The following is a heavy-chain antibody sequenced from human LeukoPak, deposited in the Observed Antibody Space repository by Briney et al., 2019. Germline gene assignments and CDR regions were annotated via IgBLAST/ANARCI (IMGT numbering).Heavy chain of an antibody. Sequence: SETLSLTCTVSGGSISSYYWSWIRQPPGKGLEWIGYIYYSGSTNYNPSLKSRVTISVDTSKNQFSLKLSSVTAADTAVYYCARDGDSSGYYSNWGQGTLVTVSS. CDR1: GGSISSYY. D-gene: IGHD3-22*01. CDR3: ARDGDSSGYYSN. V-gene: IGHV4-59*01. CDR2: IYYSGST. J-gene: IGHJ4*02.